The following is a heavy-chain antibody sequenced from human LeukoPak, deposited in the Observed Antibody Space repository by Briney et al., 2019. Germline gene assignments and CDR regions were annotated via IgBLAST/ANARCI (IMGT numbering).Heavy chain of an antibody. Sequence: PGGSLRLSCAASGFTFSSYWMSWVRQAPGKGLEWVSYISSSGSTIYYADSVKGRFTISRDNAKNSLYLQMNSLRAEDTAVYYCARDPAHYDILTGYYWGQGTLVTVSS. CDR3: ARDPAHYDILTGYY. J-gene: IGHJ4*02. V-gene: IGHV3-48*04. CDR1: GFTFSSYW. D-gene: IGHD3-9*01. CDR2: ISSSGSTI.